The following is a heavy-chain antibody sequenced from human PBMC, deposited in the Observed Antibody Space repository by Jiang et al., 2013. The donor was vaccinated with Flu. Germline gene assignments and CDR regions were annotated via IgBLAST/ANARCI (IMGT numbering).Heavy chain of an antibody. V-gene: IGHV3-48*01. CDR3: AGDGYHDYDSTGYYSFAY. Sequence: QLVESGGGLVQPGGSLRLSCAASEFIFKNFGMNWVRQSPGKGLEWVAYISLSGTIYYSDSVKGRFTISRDNVQNSLHLQMNSLRAEDTAVYYCAGDGYHDYDSTGYYSFAYWGQGT. CDR1: EFIFKNFG. J-gene: IGHJ4*02. D-gene: IGHD3-22*01. CDR2: ISLSGTI.